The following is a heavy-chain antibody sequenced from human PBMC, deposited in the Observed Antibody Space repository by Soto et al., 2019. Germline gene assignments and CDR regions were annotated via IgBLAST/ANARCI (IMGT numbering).Heavy chain of an antibody. Sequence: GGSLRLSCAASGFTFSSYAMSWVRQAPGKGLEWVSAISGSGGSTYYADSVKGRFTISRDNSKNTLYLQMNSLRAEDTAVYYCAKDLFLSYGDLPFTDYWGQGTLVTVSS. CDR3: AKDLFLSYGDLPFTDY. CDR2: ISGSGGST. CDR1: GFTFSSYA. D-gene: IGHD4-17*01. J-gene: IGHJ4*02. V-gene: IGHV3-23*01.